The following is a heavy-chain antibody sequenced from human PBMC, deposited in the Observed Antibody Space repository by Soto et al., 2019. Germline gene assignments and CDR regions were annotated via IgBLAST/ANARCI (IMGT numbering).Heavy chain of an antibody. CDR1: SGSISSSNW. CDR3: ARLSYDFWSGHHYYYYYYMDV. J-gene: IGHJ6*03. Sequence: QVQLQESGPGLVKPSGTLSLTCAVSSGSISSSNWWSWVRQPPGKGLEWIGEIYHSGSTNYNPSLKSRVTISVDKSKNQFSLKLSSVTAADTAVYYCARLSYDFWSGHHYYYYYYMDVWGKGTTVTVSS. CDR2: IYHSGST. V-gene: IGHV4-4*02. D-gene: IGHD3-3*01.